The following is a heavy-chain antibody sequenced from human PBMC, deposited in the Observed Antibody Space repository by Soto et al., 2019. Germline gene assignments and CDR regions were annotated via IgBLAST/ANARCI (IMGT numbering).Heavy chain of an antibody. V-gene: IGHV3-11*06. CDR1: GFTFSDYY. CDR3: ARATGYSYVCYY. Sequence: QVQLVESGGGLVKPGGSLRLSCAASGFTFSDYYMSWIRQAPGKGLEWVSYISSSSSYTNYADSVKGRFTISRDNAKNSLYLQMNSLRAEDTAVYYCARATGYSYVCYYWGQGTLVTVSS. CDR2: ISSSSSYT. J-gene: IGHJ4*02. D-gene: IGHD5-18*01.